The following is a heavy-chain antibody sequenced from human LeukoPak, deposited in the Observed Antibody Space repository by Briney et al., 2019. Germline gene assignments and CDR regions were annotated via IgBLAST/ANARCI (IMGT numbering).Heavy chain of an antibody. CDR3: ALMAARRDGDY. D-gene: IGHD6-6*01. J-gene: IGHJ4*02. CDR1: GFTFSSYD. Sequence: GGSLRLSCATSGFTFSSYDMSWVRQAPGKGPEWVSAIAFSGGSTYYADSVKGRFTISRDNSKNTLYLQMNSLRVEDTSVYYCALMAARRDGDYWGQGTLVTVSS. CDR2: IAFSGGST. V-gene: IGHV3-23*01.